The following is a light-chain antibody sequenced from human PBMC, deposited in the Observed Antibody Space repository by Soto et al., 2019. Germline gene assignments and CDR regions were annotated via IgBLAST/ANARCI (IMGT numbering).Light chain of an antibody. CDR2: AAS. CDR3: LQFYNFSWT. CDR1: QVVGND. Sequence: AIQMTQYPTSLSASVGDRVTISCRASQVVGNDLAWYQQKPGKAPRLLIFAASNLQSGVPSRFSGSGSGTDFTLTISRLQPEDFATYYCLQFYNFSWTFGQRTKADI. V-gene: IGKV1-6*01. J-gene: IGKJ1*01.